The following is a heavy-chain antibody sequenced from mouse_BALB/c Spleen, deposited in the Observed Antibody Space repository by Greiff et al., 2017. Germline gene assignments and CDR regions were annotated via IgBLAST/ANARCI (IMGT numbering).Heavy chain of an antibody. CDR1: GFTFSSFG. V-gene: IGHV5-17*02. J-gene: IGHJ2*01. Sequence: EVQGVESGGGLVQPGGSRKLSCAASGFTFSSFGMHWVRQAPEKGLEWVAYISSGSSTIYYADTVKGRFTISRDNPKNTLFLQMTSLRSEDTAMYYCARDLTGLRAMDYWGQGTTLTVSS. CDR2: ISSGSSTI. CDR3: ARDLTGLRAMDY. D-gene: IGHD4-1*01.